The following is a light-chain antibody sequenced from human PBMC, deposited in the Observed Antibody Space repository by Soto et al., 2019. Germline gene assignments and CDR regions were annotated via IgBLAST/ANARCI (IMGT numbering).Light chain of an antibody. CDR2: RDR. CDR3: QVWDSSTVV. V-gene: IGLV3-9*01. J-gene: IGLJ2*01. Sequence: SYELTQPLSLSVALGQAARITCEGNKIGSKDVHWYQQKPGQAPVVVIYRDRNRPSGIPERFSGSNSGNTATLTISRAQVGDEADYYCQVWDSSTVVFGGGTKLTVL. CDR1: KIGSKD.